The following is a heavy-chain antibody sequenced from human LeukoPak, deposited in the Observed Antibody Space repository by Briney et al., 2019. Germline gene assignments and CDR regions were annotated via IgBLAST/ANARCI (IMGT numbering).Heavy chain of an antibody. Sequence: GGSLRLSCAASGFTFSSYSMNWVRQAPGKGLEWVSSIGSSSSYIYYADSVKGRFTISRDNAKNSLYLQMNSLRAEDTAVYYCARQDTAMDYFDYWGQGTLVTVSS. D-gene: IGHD5-18*01. CDR3: ARQDTAMDYFDY. V-gene: IGHV3-21*01. J-gene: IGHJ4*02. CDR1: GFTFSSYS. CDR2: IGSSSSYI.